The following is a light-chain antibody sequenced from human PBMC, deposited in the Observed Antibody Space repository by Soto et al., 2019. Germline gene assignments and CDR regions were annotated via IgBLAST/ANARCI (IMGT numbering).Light chain of an antibody. J-gene: IGKJ1*01. CDR2: AAS. V-gene: IGKV1-6*01. CDR3: LHDYNYPRT. Sequence: AIQMTQSPSSLSASVGDRVIITCRASQGIRSELAWYQQKPGKAPDLLIYAASTLQPGVPYRFSGSGSGTDFTLTISNLQLEDFATYYCLHDYNYPRTFGQGTKVDIK. CDR1: QGIRSE.